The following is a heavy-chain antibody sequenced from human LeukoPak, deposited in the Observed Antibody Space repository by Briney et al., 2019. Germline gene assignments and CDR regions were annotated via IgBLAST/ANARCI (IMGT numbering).Heavy chain of an antibody. V-gene: IGHV3-23*01. CDR1: GFTFSSYA. Sequence: PGGSLRLSCAASGFTFSSYAMNWVRQAPGKGLQWVSSITASGGSTYYADSVKGRFTISRDNSKNTLYLQMNSLRAEDTAVYYCAKVSQQVFDYWGQGTLVTVSS. D-gene: IGHD6-13*01. CDR3: AKVSQQVFDY. J-gene: IGHJ4*02. CDR2: ITASGGST.